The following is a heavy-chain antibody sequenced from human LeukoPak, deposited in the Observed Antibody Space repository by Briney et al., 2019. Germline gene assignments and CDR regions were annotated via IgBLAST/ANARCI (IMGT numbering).Heavy chain of an antibody. J-gene: IGHJ5*02. CDR3: ARAGIRVWGYSYNWFDP. CDR1: GYTFTGYY. V-gene: IGHV1-2*02. Sequence: GASVKVSCKASGYTFTGYYMHWVRQAPGQGLEWMGWINPNSGGTNYAQKFQGRVTMTRDTSISTAYMELSRLRSDDTAVYYCARAGIRVWGYSYNWFDPWGQGTLVTVSS. D-gene: IGHD3-22*01. CDR2: INPNSGGT.